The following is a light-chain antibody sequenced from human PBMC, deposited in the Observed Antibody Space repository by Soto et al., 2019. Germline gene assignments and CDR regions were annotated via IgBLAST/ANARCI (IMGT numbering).Light chain of an antibody. CDR2: AAS. CDR1: QGISSY. CDR3: QQLNSYPQYT. J-gene: IGKJ2*01. Sequence: IQLTQSPSSLSASVGDRVTITCRASQGISSYLAWYQQKPGKAPKLLIYAASTLQSGVPSRFSGRGSGTDFTLTISSLQPEDFATCSCQQLNSYPQYTFGQGTKLEIK. V-gene: IGKV1-9*01.